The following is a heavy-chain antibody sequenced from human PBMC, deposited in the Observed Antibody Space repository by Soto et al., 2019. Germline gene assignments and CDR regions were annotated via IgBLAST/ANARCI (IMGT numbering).Heavy chain of an antibody. CDR2: ISGSGGAT. J-gene: IGHJ4*02. D-gene: IGHD3-9*01. CDR1: GFIFTEYX. CDR3: GRLKTGYALYYFDY. V-gene: IGHV3-23*01. Sequence: EVQLXXSGGGXVQPGGSXXLSXAASGFIFTEYXXSWVRQGPGKGLEWVSGISGSGGATYYADSVQGRFTISKDFSKNTLFLQMSGLRAEDTAVYFCGRLKTGYALYYFDYWGQGSLVTVSS.